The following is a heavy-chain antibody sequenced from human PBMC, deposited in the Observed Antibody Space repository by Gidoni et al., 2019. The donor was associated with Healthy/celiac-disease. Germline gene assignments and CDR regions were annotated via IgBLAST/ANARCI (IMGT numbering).Heavy chain of an antibody. CDR2: ISYDGGNK. J-gene: IGHJ4*02. Sequence: GLEWVAVISYDGGNKYYVDSVKGRVTIYRDNSKNTLYLQMNSLREEDTAVYYCAKDRGYSSSDDCYFDYWGQGTLVTVSS. D-gene: IGHD6-13*01. CDR3: AKDRGYSSSDDCYFDY. V-gene: IGHV3-30*18.